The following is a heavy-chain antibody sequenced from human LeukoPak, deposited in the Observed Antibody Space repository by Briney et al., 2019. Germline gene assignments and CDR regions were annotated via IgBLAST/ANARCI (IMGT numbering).Heavy chain of an antibody. CDR2: IKYDGSEK. J-gene: IGHJ4*02. D-gene: IGHD6-13*01. V-gene: IGHV3-7*01. Sequence: TGGSLRLSRAASGFTFSSYWMTWVRQAPGKGPEWVANIKYDGSEKDYMDSVKGRFTISRDNAKNSLYLQMNSLRAEDTAVYYCARDIEAAGLFLDYWGQGTLVTVSS. CDR1: GFTFSSYW. CDR3: ARDIEAAGLFLDY.